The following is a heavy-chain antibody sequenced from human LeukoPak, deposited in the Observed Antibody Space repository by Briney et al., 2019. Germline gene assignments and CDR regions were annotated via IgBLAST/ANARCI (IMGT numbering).Heavy chain of an antibody. Sequence: GGSLRLSCAASGFTFSSYGMSWVRQAPGKGLEWVSAISGSGGSTYYADSVKGRFTISRDNSKNTLYLQMNSLRAEDTAVYYCAEWVRGVISAFDIWGQGTMVTVSS. CDR1: GFTFSSYG. CDR3: AEWVRGVISAFDI. D-gene: IGHD3-10*01. V-gene: IGHV3-23*01. CDR2: ISGSGGST. J-gene: IGHJ3*02.